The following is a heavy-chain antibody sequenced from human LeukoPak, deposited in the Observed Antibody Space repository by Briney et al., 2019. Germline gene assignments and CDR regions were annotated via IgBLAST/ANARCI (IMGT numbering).Heavy chain of an antibody. V-gene: IGHV4-39*01. D-gene: IGHD1-26*01. CDR3: ARGLRWDLTISGTSTFDY. CDR1: GVSIRSSSFY. Sequence: SETLSLTCTVSGVSIRSSSFYWGWIRQPLGKGLEWIGSIYYSGSTYYRPSLKSRVTMSVDTSKNQFSLRLSSVTAADTAVYYCARGLRWDLTISGTSTFDYWGQGSLVTVSS. J-gene: IGHJ4*02. CDR2: IYYSGST.